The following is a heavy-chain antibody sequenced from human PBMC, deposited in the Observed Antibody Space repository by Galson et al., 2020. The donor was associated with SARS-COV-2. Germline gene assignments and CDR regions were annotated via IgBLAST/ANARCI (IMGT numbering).Heavy chain of an antibody. V-gene: IGHV4-59*13. CDR2: LHYSGST. Sequence: SETLSLTCPVSAGSISSYSWSWIRQPPGKGLEWLGSLHYSGSTTNNPSPKSRVTISVDTSKHQSSLKLSSVTDADTAVYYCARDTPSGDSSGYYYSDGMDVGGKVTAVTVSS. CDR1: AGSISSYS. D-gene: IGHD3-22*01. J-gene: IGHJ6*04. CDR3: ARDTPSGDSSGYYYSDGMDV.